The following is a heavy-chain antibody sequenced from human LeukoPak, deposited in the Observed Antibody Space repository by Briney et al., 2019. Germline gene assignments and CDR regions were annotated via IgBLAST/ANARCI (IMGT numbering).Heavy chain of an antibody. J-gene: IGHJ6*03. D-gene: IGHD3-10*01. Sequence: PGGSLRLSCAASGFTFDDYAMHWVRQAPGKGLEWVSVISWDGGSTYYADSVKGRFTISRDNSKNSLYLQMNSLRAEDTAVYYCAKDTGGSYSPYYYYYMDVWGKGTSVTVSS. CDR1: GFTFDDYA. V-gene: IGHV3-43D*03. CDR3: AKDTGGSYSPYYYYYMDV. CDR2: ISWDGGST.